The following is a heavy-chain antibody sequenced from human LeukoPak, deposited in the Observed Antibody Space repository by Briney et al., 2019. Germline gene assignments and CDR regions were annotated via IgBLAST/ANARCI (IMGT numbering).Heavy chain of an antibody. CDR3: ARDESPVGGTDY. D-gene: IGHD1-26*01. Sequence: GGSLRLSCAASGFTFSSYAMPWVRQAPGKGLEWVAIISYDGTNKYYADSVKGRFTISRDNSKNTVYLQMNSLTAEDTAVYYCARDESPVGGTDYWGQGTLVTVSP. J-gene: IGHJ4*02. CDR2: ISYDGTNK. CDR1: GFTFSSYA. V-gene: IGHV3-30-3*01.